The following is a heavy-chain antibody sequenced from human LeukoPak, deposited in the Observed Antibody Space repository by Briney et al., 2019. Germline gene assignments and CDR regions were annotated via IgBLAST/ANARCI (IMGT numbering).Heavy chain of an antibody. V-gene: IGHV3-30-3*01. J-gene: IGHJ3*02. D-gene: IGHD1-26*01. Sequence: GRSLSLSCAASGFTFSSYAMHWVRQAPGKGLEWVAVISYDGSNKYYADSVKGRFTISRDNSKNTLYLQMNSLRAEDTAVYYCAREIVGAYDAFDIWGQGTMVTVSS. CDR1: GFTFSSYA. CDR3: AREIVGAYDAFDI. CDR2: ISYDGSNK.